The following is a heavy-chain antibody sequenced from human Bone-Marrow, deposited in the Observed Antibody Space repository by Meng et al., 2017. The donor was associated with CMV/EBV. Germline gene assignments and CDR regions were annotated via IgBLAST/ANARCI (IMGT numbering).Heavy chain of an antibody. J-gene: IGHJ6*02. CDR3: ARIFPSDYYKYTMDV. CDR2: ISYGGRI. D-gene: IGHD2-21*02. CDR1: GASVSSGTYF. V-gene: IGHV4-39*06. Sequence: SETLSLTCTVSGASVSSGTYFWDWIRQPPGKGLEWIGSISYGGRIYYNSSLMSRVSIFEDMSRSQFTLRLTSVTAADTAIYYCARIFPSDYYKYTMDVWGQGNSVTVSS.